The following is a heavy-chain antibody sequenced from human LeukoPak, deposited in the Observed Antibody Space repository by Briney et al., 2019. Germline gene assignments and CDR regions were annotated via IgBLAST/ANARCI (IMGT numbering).Heavy chain of an antibody. J-gene: IGHJ6*02. V-gene: IGHV3-53*01. CDR2: SYSDGRT. CDR1: GFTVSGTY. CDR3: ARDRRLADSSGYYSDARYYYYGMDV. D-gene: IGHD3-22*01. Sequence: GGSLRLSCAASGFTVSGTYMSWVRQAPGKGLEWVSISYSDGRTYYADSVKGRFTISRDNSKNTLCLQMNSLRAEDTAVYYCARDRRLADSSGYYSDARYYYYGMDVWGQGTTVTVSS.